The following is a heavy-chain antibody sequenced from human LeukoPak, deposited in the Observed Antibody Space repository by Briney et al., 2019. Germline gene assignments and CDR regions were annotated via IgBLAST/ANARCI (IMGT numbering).Heavy chain of an antibody. CDR2: MNPNSGNT. V-gene: IGHV1-8*01. CDR3: ARKNYGSNRWFDP. Sequence: ASVKVSCEASRYTFTSYDINWVRQATGQGLEWMGWMNPNSGNTGYAQKFQGRVTMTRNTSISTAYMELSSLRSEDTAVYYCARKNYGSNRWFDPWGQGTLVTVSS. J-gene: IGHJ5*02. CDR1: RYTFTSYD. D-gene: IGHD4/OR15-4a*01.